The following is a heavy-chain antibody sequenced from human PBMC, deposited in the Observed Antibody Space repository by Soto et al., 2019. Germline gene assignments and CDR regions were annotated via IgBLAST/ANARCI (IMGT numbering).Heavy chain of an antibody. CDR2: IYYSGST. V-gene: IGHV4-59*01. CDR3: ARGIAARPNWFDP. Sequence: SETLSLTCSVSGGSISSYYWSWIRQPPGKGLEWIGYIYYSGSTNYNPSLKSRVTISVGTSKNQFSLKLSSVTAADTAVYYCARGIAARPNWFDPWGQGTLVTVSS. CDR1: GGSISSYY. J-gene: IGHJ5*02. D-gene: IGHD6-6*01.